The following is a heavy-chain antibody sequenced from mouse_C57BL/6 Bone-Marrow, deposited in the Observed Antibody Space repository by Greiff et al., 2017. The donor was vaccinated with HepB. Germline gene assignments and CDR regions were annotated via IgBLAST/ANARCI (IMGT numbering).Heavy chain of an antibody. D-gene: IGHD2-2*01. V-gene: IGHV5-9-1*02. CDR2: ISSGGEYI. CDR3: TRDPSTRVTTDGLWFAY. CDR1: GFTFSSYA. Sequence: EVKVVESGEGLVKPGGSLKLSCAASGFTFSSYAMSWVRQTPEKRLEWVAYISSGGEYIYYADTVKGRFTISRDNAKNTLYLQMSSLKSEDTAMYYCTRDPSTRVTTDGLWFAYWGQGTLVTVSA. J-gene: IGHJ3*01.